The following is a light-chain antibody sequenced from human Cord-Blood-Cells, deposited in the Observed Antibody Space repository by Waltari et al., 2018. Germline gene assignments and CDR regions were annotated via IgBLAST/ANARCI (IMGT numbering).Light chain of an antibody. CDR2: GAS. J-gene: IGKJ2*01. Sequence: EIGFTQSPGTMSLAPGERATLSCSASQSVSGSYLAWYQQKPGQAPRLLLYGASSRTTGIPARFSGSGSETDFTLTISRLEPEDFAVYYCQQYGSSPPYTFGQGTKLEIK. CDR1: QSVSGSY. CDR3: QQYGSSPPYT. V-gene: IGKV3-20*01.